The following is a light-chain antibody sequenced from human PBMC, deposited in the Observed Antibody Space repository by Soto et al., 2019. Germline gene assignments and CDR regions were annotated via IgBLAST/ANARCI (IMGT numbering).Light chain of an antibody. CDR2: GAS. V-gene: IGKV3-15*01. Sequence: EIVMTQSPGTLSVSPGERATLSCRASQSVSSNLAWYQQKPGQAPRLLIYGASTRATGIPARFSGSGSGTEFTLTISSLQSEDFAVYYCQQYNDWLQTFGQGTKVEIK. CDR3: QQYNDWLQT. J-gene: IGKJ1*01. CDR1: QSVSSN.